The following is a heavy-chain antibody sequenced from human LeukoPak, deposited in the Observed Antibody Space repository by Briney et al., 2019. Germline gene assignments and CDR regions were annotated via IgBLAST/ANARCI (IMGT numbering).Heavy chain of an antibody. D-gene: IGHD6-13*01. CDR1: GGTFSSYA. CDR3: ARESQMAAAGDTFDI. V-gene: IGHV1-69*05. CDR2: IIPIFGTA. J-gene: IGHJ3*02. Sequence: GSSVKVSCKASGGTFSSYAISWVRQAPGQGLEWMGRIIPIFGTANYAQKFQGRVTITTDESTSTAYMELSSLRSEDTAVYYCARESQMAAAGDTFDIWGQGTMVTVSS.